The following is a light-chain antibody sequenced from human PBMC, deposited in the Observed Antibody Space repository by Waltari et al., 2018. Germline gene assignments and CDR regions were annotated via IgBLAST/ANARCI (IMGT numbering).Light chain of an antibody. J-gene: IGLJ2*01. CDR1: SSDVGAYNY. CDR3: SSYGGSSTLEL. V-gene: IGLV2-14*03. CDR2: DVS. Sequence: QSALTQPASVSGSPGQSITISCTGTSSDVGAYNYVSWYQQHPGKAPKLMIFDVSNRPSGVSNRLSGSKSGNTASLTISGLQAEDEAGYYCSSYGGSSTLELFGGGTSLTVL.